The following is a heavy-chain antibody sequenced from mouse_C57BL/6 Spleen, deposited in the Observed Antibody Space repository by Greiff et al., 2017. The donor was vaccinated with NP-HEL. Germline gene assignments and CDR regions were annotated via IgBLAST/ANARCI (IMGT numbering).Heavy chain of an antibody. Sequence: QVQLQQPGAELVKPGASVKLSCKASGYTFTSYWMHWVKQRPGQGLEWIGMIHPNSGSTNYNEKFKSKATLTVDKSSSTAYMQLSSLTSEDSAVYYCARGYDYDDGVVYWGQGTTLTVSS. CDR1: GYTFTSYW. V-gene: IGHV1-64*01. CDR3: ARGYDYDDGVVY. D-gene: IGHD2-4*01. CDR2: IHPNSGST. J-gene: IGHJ2*01.